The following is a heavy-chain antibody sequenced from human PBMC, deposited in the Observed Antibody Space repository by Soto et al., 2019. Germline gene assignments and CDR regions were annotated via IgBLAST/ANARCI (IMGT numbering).Heavy chain of an antibody. CDR1: GGSISSGGYY. Sequence: ASETLSLTCTVSGGSISSGGYYWSWIRQHPGKGLEWIGYIHYSGSTYYNPSLKSRVTISVDTSKNQFSLKLSSVTAADTAVYYCARGGRRSPGMDVWGQGTTVTVSS. V-gene: IGHV4-31*03. J-gene: IGHJ6*02. CDR3: ARGGRRSPGMDV. CDR2: IHYSGST.